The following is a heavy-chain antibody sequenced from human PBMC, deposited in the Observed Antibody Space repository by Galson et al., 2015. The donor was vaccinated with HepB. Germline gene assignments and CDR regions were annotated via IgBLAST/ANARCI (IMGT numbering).Heavy chain of an antibody. V-gene: IGHV3-66*01. CDR2: IYSGGST. J-gene: IGHJ3*02. Sequence: SLRLSCAASGFTVNNIYMNWVRQAPGKGLEWVSVIYSGGSTYYADSVKGRFTISRDNSKNTLFLQMDSLRAEDTAVYYCARDRYYFDSSGYYEAFDIWGQGTMVTVSS. D-gene: IGHD3-22*01. CDR3: ARDRYYFDSSGYYEAFDI. CDR1: GFTVNNIY.